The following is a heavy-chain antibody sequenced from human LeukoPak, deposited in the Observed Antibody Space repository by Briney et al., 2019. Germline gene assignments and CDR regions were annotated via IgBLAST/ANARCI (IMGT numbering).Heavy chain of an antibody. J-gene: IGHJ4*02. D-gene: IGHD2-21*02. CDR1: GFTFSSYA. CDR2: ISGSGGNT. V-gene: IGHV3-23*01. Sequence: GGSLRLSCAASGFTFSSYAMSWVRQAPGKGLEWVSAISGSGGNTHYADSVKGRFTISRDSSKNSLYLQMNSLRAEDTAVYYCARDTLCGGDCYSNYWGQGTLVTVSS. CDR3: ARDTLCGGDCYSNY.